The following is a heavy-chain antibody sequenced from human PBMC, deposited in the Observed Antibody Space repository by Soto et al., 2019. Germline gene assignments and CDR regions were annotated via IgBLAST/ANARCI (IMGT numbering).Heavy chain of an antibody. V-gene: IGHV3-23*01. D-gene: IGHD6-13*01. CDR2: ISGSGGST. CDR1: GFTFSSYA. J-gene: IGHJ4*02. Sequence: EVQLLESGGGMVQPGGSLRLSCAASGFTFSSYAMSWVRQAPEKGLEWVSAISGSGGSTYYADSVKGRFTISRANSKNTLYLQMNSLRAEDTAVYYCAYSSTPFDYWGQGTLVTVSS. CDR3: AYSSTPFDY.